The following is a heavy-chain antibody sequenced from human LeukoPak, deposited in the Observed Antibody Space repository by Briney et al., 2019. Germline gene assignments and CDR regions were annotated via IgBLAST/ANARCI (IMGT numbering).Heavy chain of an antibody. CDR3: ARVGRTTKKFDP. D-gene: IGHD1-26*01. CDR1: GASISSNTYF. Sequence: SSETLSLTCTVSGASISSNTYFWGWFRQPQGKGVEWIGNIDYSGTTYYNSSLKSRVTISVDTPKNQFSLKLTDVSAADTAFYHCARVGRTTKKFDPWGQGTLVTVSS. V-gene: IGHV4-39*01. CDR2: IDYSGTT. J-gene: IGHJ5*02.